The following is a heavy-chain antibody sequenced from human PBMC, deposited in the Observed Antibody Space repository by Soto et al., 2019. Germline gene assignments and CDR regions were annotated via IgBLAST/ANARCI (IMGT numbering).Heavy chain of an antibody. CDR3: ARKDKSGYFNWFDP. CDR1: GYRFTCYW. CDR2: IFPSDSDT. J-gene: IGHJ5*02. D-gene: IGHD3-22*01. Sequence: GEFLKISCRTSGYRFTCYWIAWVRQMPGKGLEWMGIIFPSDSDTRYSPSFQGQVTISADRSTSTVFLQWASLKASDTAVYFCARKDKSGYFNWFDPWGQGTLVTVSS. V-gene: IGHV5-51*01.